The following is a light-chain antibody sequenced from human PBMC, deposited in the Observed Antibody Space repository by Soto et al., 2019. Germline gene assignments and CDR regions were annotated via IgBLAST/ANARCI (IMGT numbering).Light chain of an antibody. V-gene: IGKV3-11*01. CDR3: QQRSDWPIT. CDR1: QGIGST. CDR2: DTA. J-gene: IGKJ5*01. Sequence: EIMLTQAPGTLSLSPGEGATLSCRASQGIGSTLASYHHKPRQPPRLLINDTATRATGVPARWSGSGSGTDVSLPISSLEPEDFAVYYCQQRSDWPITFGQGTRLEIK.